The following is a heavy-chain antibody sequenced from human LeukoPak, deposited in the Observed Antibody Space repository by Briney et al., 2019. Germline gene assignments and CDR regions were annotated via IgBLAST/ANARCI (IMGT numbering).Heavy chain of an antibody. CDR1: GGSFSGYY. J-gene: IGHJ4*02. V-gene: IGHV4-34*01. CDR2: INHSGST. D-gene: IGHD3-10*01. Sequence: SETLSLTCAVYGGSFSGYYWSWIRQPPGKGLEWIGEINHSGSTNYNPSLKSRVTISVDTSKNQFSLKLSSVTAADTAVYYCARVGSGRTYYFDYWGQGTLVTVPS. CDR3: ARVGSGRTYYFDY.